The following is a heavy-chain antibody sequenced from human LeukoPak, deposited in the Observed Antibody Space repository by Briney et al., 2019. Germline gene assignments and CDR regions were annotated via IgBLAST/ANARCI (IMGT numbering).Heavy chain of an antibody. J-gene: IGHJ5*02. CDR2: INQDGSEK. CDR3: ARDPSEYYDILTGPNWFDP. Sequence: GGSLRLSCAASGFTLSSYWMSWVRQAPGKGLEWVAHINQDGSEKYYVDSVKGRFTISRDNAKNSLYLQMNSLRAEDTAVYYCARDPSEYYDILTGPNWFDPWGQGTLVTVSS. CDR1: GFTLSSYW. V-gene: IGHV3-7*01. D-gene: IGHD3-9*01.